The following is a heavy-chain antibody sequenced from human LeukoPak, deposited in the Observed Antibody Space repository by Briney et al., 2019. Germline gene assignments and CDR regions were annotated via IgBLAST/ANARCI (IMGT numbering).Heavy chain of an antibody. Sequence: PGGSLRLSCEASGFTFATYPMSWVRQALGKGLEWVSTFSGSGGRTLYADSVKGRFTISRDNSKNTLSLQMSSLRAEDTAVYYCAKVTSSYNYFDYWGQGSLVTVSS. V-gene: IGHV3-23*01. CDR2: FSGSGGRT. J-gene: IGHJ4*02. CDR3: AKVTSSYNYFDY. CDR1: GFTFATYP. D-gene: IGHD2-2*01.